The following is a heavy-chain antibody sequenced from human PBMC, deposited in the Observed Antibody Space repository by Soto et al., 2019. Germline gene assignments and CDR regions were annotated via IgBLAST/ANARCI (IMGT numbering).Heavy chain of an antibody. CDR2: VSGSGGST. Sequence: GGSLRLSCAASGFIFSNYDMSWLRQAPGKGLEWVSGVSGSGGSTYYADSVNGRSTISRDNAKNTLSLQMNGLRDNDTAVYYCAIGSHDYWAQGTLVPVSS. CDR3: AIGSHDY. J-gene: IGHJ4*02. V-gene: IGHV3-23*01. D-gene: IGHD1-26*01. CDR1: GFIFSNYD.